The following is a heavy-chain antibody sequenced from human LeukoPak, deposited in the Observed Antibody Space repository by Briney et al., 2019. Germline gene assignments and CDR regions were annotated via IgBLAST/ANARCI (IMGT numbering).Heavy chain of an antibody. CDR2: IYYSGST. CDR3: ARQLLWFGELGGWFDP. D-gene: IGHD3-10*01. V-gene: IGHV4-59*08. Sequence: SETLSLTCFVSGGSISSYYWSWIRQPPGKGLEWIGYIYYSGSTNYNPSLKSRVTISVDTSKNQFSLKLSSVTAADTAVYYCARQLLWFGELGGWFDPWGQGTLVTVSS. J-gene: IGHJ5*02. CDR1: GGSISSYY.